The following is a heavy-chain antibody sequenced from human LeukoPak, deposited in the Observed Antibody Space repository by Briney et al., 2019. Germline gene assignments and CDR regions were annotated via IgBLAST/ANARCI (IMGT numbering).Heavy chain of an antibody. V-gene: IGHV4-4*07. Sequence: PSETLSLTCTVSGGSISSYYWNWIRQPAGKGLEWIGHIYTSGSTKYNPSLKSRVTMSVDTPKNQFSLKLSSVTAADTAVYYCARESFSYTGWFDPWGQGTLVTVSS. D-gene: IGHD3-16*02. CDR2: IYTSGST. J-gene: IGHJ5*02. CDR3: ARESFSYTGWFDP. CDR1: GGSISSYY.